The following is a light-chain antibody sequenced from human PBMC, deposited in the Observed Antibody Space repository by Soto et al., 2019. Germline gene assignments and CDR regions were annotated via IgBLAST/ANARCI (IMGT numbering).Light chain of an antibody. CDR2: GAS. CDR3: KQYNNWPPST. CDR1: QSVSSN. V-gene: IGKV3-15*01. J-gene: IGKJ1*01. Sequence: EIVMTQSPATLSVSPGERATLSCRASQSVSSNLAWYQQKPGQAPRLLIYGASTRATGIPARFSGSGSGTEFTLTISSLQSEDFAVYYCKQYNNWPPSTFGYGTKV.